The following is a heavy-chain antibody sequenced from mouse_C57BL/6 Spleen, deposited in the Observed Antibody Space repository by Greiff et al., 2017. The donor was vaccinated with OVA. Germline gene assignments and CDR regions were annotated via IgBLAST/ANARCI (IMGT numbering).Heavy chain of an antibody. D-gene: IGHD4-1*01. CDR3: ARELTGYYAMDY. Sequence: EVQGVESGGGLVKPGGSLKLSCAASGFTFSSYAMSWVRQTPEKRLEWVATISDGGSYTYYPDNVKGRFTISRDNAKNNLYLQMSHLKSEDTAMYYCARELTGYYAMDYWGQGTSVTVSS. V-gene: IGHV5-4*01. J-gene: IGHJ4*01. CDR2: ISDGGSYT. CDR1: GFTFSSYA.